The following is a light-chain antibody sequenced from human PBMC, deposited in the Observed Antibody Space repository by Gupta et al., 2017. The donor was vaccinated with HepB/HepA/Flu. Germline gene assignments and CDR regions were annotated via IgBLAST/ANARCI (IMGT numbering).Light chain of an antibody. CDR3: GEDHGSGSNCARGV. Sequence: QPVLTQPPSASASLGASVTLTCTLSSGYSNYKVDWYQQRPGKGPRFVMRVGTGWIVGSKGDGSPERVSVLGSGLNRYLTIKNIQEEEERDYDCGEDHGSGSNCARGVFGGGTKLTVL. J-gene: IGLJ2*01. V-gene: IGLV9-49*01. CDR1: SGYSNYK. CDR2: VGTGWIVG.